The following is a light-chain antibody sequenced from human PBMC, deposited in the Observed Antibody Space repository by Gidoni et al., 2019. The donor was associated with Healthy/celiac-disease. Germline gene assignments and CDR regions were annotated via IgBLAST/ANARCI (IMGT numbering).Light chain of an antibody. CDR1: SSNIGEGYD. J-gene: IGLJ1*01. V-gene: IGLV1-40*01. CDR2: GNR. CDR3: QSYDSSLSGYV. Sequence: QSVLTQPPSVSGAPGQRVTISCTGSSSNIGEGYDLHWYQQLPGTAPKLLTYGNRNRPSGVPDRFSGSKSGTSASLAITGLQAEDEADYYCQSYDSSLSGYVFGTGTKVTVL.